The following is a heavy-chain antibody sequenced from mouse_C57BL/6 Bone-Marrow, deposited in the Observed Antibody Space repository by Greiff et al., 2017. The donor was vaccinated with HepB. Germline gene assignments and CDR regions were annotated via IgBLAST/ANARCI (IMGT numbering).Heavy chain of an antibody. CDR2: IYPGNSDT. CDR3: TRARTPYWYFDV. CDR1: GYTFTTYW. V-gene: IGHV1-5*01. J-gene: IGHJ1*03. D-gene: IGHD3-1*01. Sequence: EVQLQQSGTVLARPGASVKISCKPSGYTFTTYWMPWVKQRPGQGLEWIGAIYPGNSDTSYNQKFKGKAKLTAVTSASTAYMELSSLTNEDSAVYYCTRARTPYWYFDVWGTGTTVTVSS.